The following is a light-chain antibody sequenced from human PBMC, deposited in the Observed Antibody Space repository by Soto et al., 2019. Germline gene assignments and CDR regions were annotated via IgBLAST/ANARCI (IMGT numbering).Light chain of an antibody. J-gene: IGKJ2*01. CDR2: GAS. CDR3: QQYGSSPPMYT. V-gene: IGKV3-20*01. CDR1: QSVSSRY. Sequence: EIVLTQSPGTLSLSPGERATLSCRASQSVSSRYLAWYQQKPGHAPRLLIYGASSSATGIPDRFSVSGSGTDFTLTISRLEPEDFAVYYCQQYGSSPPMYTFGQGTKLEIK.